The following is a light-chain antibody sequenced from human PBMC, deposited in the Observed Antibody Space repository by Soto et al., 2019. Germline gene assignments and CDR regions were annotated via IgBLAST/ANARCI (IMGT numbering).Light chain of an antibody. CDR3: ISYTSNSTLYV. V-gene: IGLV2-14*01. Sequence: QSALTQPASVSGSPGQSITISCTGTSSDVGGYNYVSWYQQHPGKAPKLMIYEVSNRPSGVSNRFSGSKSGNTDYLTISGLQAEDEADYYCISYTSNSTLYVFGTGTKLTVL. CDR2: EVS. J-gene: IGLJ1*01. CDR1: SSDVGGYNY.